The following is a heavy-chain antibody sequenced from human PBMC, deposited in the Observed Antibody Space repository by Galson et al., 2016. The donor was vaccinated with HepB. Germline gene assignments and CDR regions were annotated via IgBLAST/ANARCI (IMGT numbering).Heavy chain of an antibody. Sequence: SLRLSCAVSGFIFSSFSMHWVRQAPGMGLEWVALVSSDGGYQHYGDSVKGRFTISRDSSTNAMYLQMSSLRPEDTAMYYCARDLNRHSSFFAYWGQGTRVTVSS. CDR3: ARDLNRHSSFFAY. CDR2: VSSDGGYQ. J-gene: IGHJ4*02. CDR1: GFIFSSFS. D-gene: IGHD6-6*01. V-gene: IGHV3-30*03.